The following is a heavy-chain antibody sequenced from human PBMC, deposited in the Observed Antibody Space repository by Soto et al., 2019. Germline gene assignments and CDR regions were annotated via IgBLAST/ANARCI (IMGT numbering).Heavy chain of an antibody. Sequence: ASVKVSCKASGYTFTSYDINWVRQATGQGLEWMGWMNPNSGNTGYAQKFQGRVTMTRNTSISTAYMELSSLRSEDTAVYYCARGPKYYYDSSGYGDAFDIWGQGTMVTVSS. CDR2: MNPNSGNT. J-gene: IGHJ3*02. CDR1: GYTFTSYD. V-gene: IGHV1-8*01. CDR3: ARGPKYYYDSSGYGDAFDI. D-gene: IGHD3-22*01.